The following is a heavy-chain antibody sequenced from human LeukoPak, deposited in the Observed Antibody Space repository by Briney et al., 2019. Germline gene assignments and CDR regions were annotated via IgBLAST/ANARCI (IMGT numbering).Heavy chain of an antibody. J-gene: IGHJ4*02. CDR2: IFYSGST. D-gene: IGHD1-1*01. Sequence: SETLSLTCTVSGGSITTTSYYWGWIRQPPGKGLEWIGTIFYSGSTFYNPSLKSRVTISVDTSKNQFSLKLSSVTAADTAVYYCARQFYNWNDGPYFDYWGQGTLVTVSS. V-gene: IGHV4-39*01. CDR1: GGSITTTSYY. CDR3: ARQFYNWNDGPYFDY.